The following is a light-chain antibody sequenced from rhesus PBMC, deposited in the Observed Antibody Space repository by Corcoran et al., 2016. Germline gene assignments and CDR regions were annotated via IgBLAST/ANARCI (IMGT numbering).Light chain of an antibody. CDR1: QSFSSS. CDR2: SAS. CDR3: QQYYSDPYS. J-gene: IGKJ2*01. Sequence: DIQMTQSPSSLSASVGDTVTITCRASQSFSSSLAWYQQKPGKAPKLLIYSASSLQSGVPSRFSGSKSGTEFTLTISSLQPEDIASYYCQQYYSDPYSFGQGTKVEIK. V-gene: IGKV1-46*01.